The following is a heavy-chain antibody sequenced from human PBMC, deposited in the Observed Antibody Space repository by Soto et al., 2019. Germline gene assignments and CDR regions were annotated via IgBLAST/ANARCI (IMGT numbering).Heavy chain of an antibody. CDR1: GYTFTSYY. D-gene: IGHD5-12*01. J-gene: IGHJ6*03. Sequence: ASVKVSCKASGYTFTSYYMHWVRQAPGQGLEWMGIINPSGGSTSYAQKFQGRVTMTRDTSTSTAYLQWSSLKASDTAMYYCARPGWLQGAEYYMDVWGKGTTVTVSS. CDR2: INPSGGST. V-gene: IGHV1-46*01. CDR3: ARPGWLQGAEYYMDV.